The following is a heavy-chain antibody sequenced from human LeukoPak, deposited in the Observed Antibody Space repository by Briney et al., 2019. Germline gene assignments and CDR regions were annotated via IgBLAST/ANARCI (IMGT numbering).Heavy chain of an antibody. CDR3: AREHAVVVPAAILGGAFDI. CDR1: GGSISSGDYY. V-gene: IGHV4-30-4*08. Sequence: PSQTLSLTCTVSGGSISSGDYYWRWIRQPPGKGLEWIGYIYYSGSTYYNPSLKSRVTISVDTSKNQFSLKLSSVTAADTAVYYCAREHAVVVPAAILGGAFDIWGQGTMVTVSS. CDR2: IYYSGST. J-gene: IGHJ3*02. D-gene: IGHD2-2*02.